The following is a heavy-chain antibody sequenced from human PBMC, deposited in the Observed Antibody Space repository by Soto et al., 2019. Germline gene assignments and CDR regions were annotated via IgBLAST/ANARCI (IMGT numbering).Heavy chain of an antibody. J-gene: IGHJ5*02. CDR3: ARSVFP. Sequence: SETLSLTCTVSGGSICTGGYYWSWIRQHPGKGLEWIGYFYYSGSTYYNPSLKSRVTISVNTSKNQFSLKLSSVTAADTAVYYCARSVFPWGQGTLVTVSS. CDR1: GGSICTGGYY. CDR2: FYYSGST. V-gene: IGHV4-31*03.